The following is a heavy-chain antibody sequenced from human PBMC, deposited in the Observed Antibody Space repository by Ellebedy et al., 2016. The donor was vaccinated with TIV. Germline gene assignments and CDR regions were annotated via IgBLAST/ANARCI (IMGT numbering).Heavy chain of an antibody. CDR2: VSHGGAT. V-gene: IGHV4-59*11. J-gene: IGHJ5*02. D-gene: IGHD3-10*01. CDR3: AKGGVFTNYSFGGWFDP. Sequence: MPSETLSLTCTVSGVAINGHYWSWLRQPPGKGLEWLGYVSHGGATNYNPSLTSRVTISLDTSKDPFSLKLNLTSVTAADPAVYYCAKGGVFTNYSFGGWFDPWGQGTLVTVSS. CDR1: GVAINGHY.